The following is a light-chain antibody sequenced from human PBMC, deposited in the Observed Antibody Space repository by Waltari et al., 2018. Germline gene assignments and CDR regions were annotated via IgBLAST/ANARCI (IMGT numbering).Light chain of an antibody. V-gene: IGKV3-15*01. CDR1: QSVGRD. Sequence: EIVMTQSPPMLSVSPEERATLSCRASQSVGRDLAWYQQKPGQAPRLLVYSASTRAIGIPDRFSGSGSGTEFTLTLSSLQSEDFAIYYCQQYYDWPRTFGQGTKL. CDR2: SAS. J-gene: IGKJ1*01. CDR3: QQYYDWPRT.